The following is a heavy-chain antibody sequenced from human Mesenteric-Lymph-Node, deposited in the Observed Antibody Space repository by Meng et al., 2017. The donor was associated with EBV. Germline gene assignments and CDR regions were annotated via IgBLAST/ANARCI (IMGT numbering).Heavy chain of an antibody. J-gene: IGHJ4*02. CDR3: SRESWRAFDY. V-gene: IGHV6-1*02. Sequence: QVQLQLSGPGLVQPSQTLSLTCAISGDSVSTDNGGWNWIRQSPSRGLEWLGRTYYRSKWYNEYAQSVKGRITINPDTSKSEFSLQLNSVTPDDTAVYYCSRESWRAFDYWGQGTLVTVAS. CDR2: TYYRSKWYN. CDR1: GDSVSTDNGG.